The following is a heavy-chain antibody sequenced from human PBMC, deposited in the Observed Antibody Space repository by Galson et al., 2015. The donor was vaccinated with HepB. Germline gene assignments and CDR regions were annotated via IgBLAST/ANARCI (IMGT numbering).Heavy chain of an antibody. CDR2: INRDGSQE. J-gene: IGHJ2*01. D-gene: IGHD2-2*01. CDR3: ARDSAFALVPASTPYWYFDL. V-gene: IGHV3-7*03. CDR1: GFTFSSYW. Sequence: SLRLSCAVSGFTFSSYWLSWLRQAPGKGLEWVANINRDGSQELYADSVRGRFTISRDNAKNSLFLQLNSLRAEDTAVYYCARDSAFALVPASTPYWYFDLWGRGTLITVSS.